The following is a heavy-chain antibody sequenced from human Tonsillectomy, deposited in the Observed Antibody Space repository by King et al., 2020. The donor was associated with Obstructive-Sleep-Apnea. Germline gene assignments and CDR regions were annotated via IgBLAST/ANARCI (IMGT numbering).Heavy chain of an antibody. CDR3: AKDQGIMVRGAPEGDFDY. V-gene: IGHV3-30*02. CDR1: GFTFSSYG. D-gene: IGHD3-10*01. CDR2: IRYDGSNK. J-gene: IGHJ4*02. Sequence: LVESGGGVVQPGGSLRLSCAASGFTFSSYGMHWVRQAPGKGLEWVAFIRYDGSNKYYADSVKGRFTISRDNSKNTLYLQMNSLRAEDTAVYYCAKDQGIMVRGAPEGDFDYWGQGTLVTVSS.